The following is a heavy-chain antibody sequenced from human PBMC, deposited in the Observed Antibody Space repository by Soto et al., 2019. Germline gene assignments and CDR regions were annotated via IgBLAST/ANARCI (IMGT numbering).Heavy chain of an antibody. D-gene: IGHD2-15*01. CDR3: AREKDCSGGSCYSDY. J-gene: IGHJ4*02. CDR1: GYTFTSYG. V-gene: IGHV1-18*01. CDR2: ISAYNGNT. Sequence: ASVKVSCKASGYTFTSYGISWVRQAPGQGLEWMGWISAYNGNTNYAQKLQGRATMTTDTSTSTAYMELRSLRSDDTAVYYCAREKDCSGGSCYSDYWGQGTLVTVSS.